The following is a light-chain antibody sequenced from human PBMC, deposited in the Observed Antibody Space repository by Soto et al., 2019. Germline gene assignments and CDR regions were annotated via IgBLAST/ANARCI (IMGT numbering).Light chain of an antibody. CDR1: QSVSSY. V-gene: IGKV3-15*01. J-gene: IGKJ4*01. CDR3: QQYNNWPPLT. Sequence: EIVLTQSPATLSLSPGERATLSCRDSQSVSSYLAWYQQQPGQAPRLLIIGASNRVTGIPARFSSSGSGTEFTLTISSLQSEDFAVYYCQQYNNWPPLTFGGGTKVDIK. CDR2: GAS.